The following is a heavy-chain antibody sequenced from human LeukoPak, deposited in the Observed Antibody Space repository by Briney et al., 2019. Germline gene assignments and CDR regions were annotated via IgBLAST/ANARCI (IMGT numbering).Heavy chain of an antibody. CDR3: VGERLGAIVEN. D-gene: IGHD3-16*02. Sequence: GGSLRLSCAASGFSVANDRMSWVRQPPGKGLEWVSTVYGNGNTAYTDSVKGRFTISRDNSKNTLLLQMNSLRAEDTAVYFCVGERLGAIVENWGQGVLVIVSS. CDR1: GFSVANDR. CDR2: VYGNGNT. J-gene: IGHJ4*02. V-gene: IGHV3-53*01.